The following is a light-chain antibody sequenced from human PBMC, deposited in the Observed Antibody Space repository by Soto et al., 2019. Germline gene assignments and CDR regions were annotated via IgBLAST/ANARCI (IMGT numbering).Light chain of an antibody. V-gene: IGLV2-8*01. J-gene: IGLJ1*01. Sequence: QSALTQPPSASGSPGQSVTISCTGTSSDVGGYNYVSWYQQSPGKVPKLMIYEVNKRPSGVPDRFSGSKSGNMASLTVSGLQAEDEADYYCTSYAGGNNVFGTGTKVTVL. CDR1: SSDVGGYNY. CDR3: TSYAGGNNV. CDR2: EVN.